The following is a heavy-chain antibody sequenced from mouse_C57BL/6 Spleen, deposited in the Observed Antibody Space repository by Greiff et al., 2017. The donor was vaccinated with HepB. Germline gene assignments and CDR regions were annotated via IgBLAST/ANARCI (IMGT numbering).Heavy chain of an antibody. CDR2: ISSGSSTI. V-gene: IGHV5-17*01. CDR3: ARDIYYGSSYVPYFDY. CDR1: GFTFSDYG. D-gene: IGHD1-1*01. J-gene: IGHJ2*01. Sequence: EVKLVESGGGLVKPGGSLKLSCAASGFTFSDYGMHWVRQAPEKGLEWVAYISSGSSTIYYADTVKGRFTISRDNAKNTLFLQMTSLRSEDTAMYYCARDIYYGSSYVPYFDYWGQGTTLTVSS.